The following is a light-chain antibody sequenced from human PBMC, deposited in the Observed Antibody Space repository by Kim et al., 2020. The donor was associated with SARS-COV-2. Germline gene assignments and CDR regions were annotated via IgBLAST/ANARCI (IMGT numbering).Light chain of an antibody. J-gene: IGKJ5*01. CDR1: QSVRSGY. Sequence: PGERAPLSVRASQSVRSGYLAWYQKKPGQAPRLLIYDASSRATGIPDRFSGSGSGTDFTLTISRLEPEDFAVYYCQQYTGSPITFGQGTRLEIK. V-gene: IGKV3-20*01. CDR3: QQYTGSPIT. CDR2: DAS.